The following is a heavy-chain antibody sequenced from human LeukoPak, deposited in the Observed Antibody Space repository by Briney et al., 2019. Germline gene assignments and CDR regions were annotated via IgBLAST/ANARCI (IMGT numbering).Heavy chain of an antibody. CDR1: GVSFSTYS. D-gene: IGHD6-19*01. CDR3: AKDNRRHYTSGPNPDSLH. J-gene: IGHJ4*02. CDR2: ISNDGSQE. V-gene: IGHV3-30-3*01. Sequence: GGSLRLSCAASGVSFSTYSMHWVRQAPCKGRGGVRAISNDGSQEYYADSVKGRFTISRDNSKNTLYLQMNSLRVEDTAFYYCAKDNRRHYTSGPNPDSLHWGQGAPVTASS.